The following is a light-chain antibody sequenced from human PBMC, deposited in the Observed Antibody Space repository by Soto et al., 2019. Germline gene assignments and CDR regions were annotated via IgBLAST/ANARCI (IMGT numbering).Light chain of an antibody. CDR3: HQRQSWPRT. CDR1: QYVGSR. V-gene: IGKV3-11*01. CDR2: YMS. J-gene: IGKJ1*01. Sequence: EIVLTQSPATLSSSPGETATLSCRASQYVGSRLAWYQHKPGQAPRLLIYYMSKRATGIPARFSGIGSGTDLTLTISSLAPDDFAIYYCHQRQSWPRTFGPGTKVEIK.